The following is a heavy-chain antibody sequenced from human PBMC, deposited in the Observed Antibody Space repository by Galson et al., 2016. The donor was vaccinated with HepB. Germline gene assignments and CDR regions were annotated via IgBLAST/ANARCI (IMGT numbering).Heavy chain of an antibody. CDR2: ISGRGDRP. CDR1: GFTFSTYA. J-gene: IGHJ4*02. D-gene: IGHD5-12*01. CDR3: AKDQGRYGYSRPPYYFDS. V-gene: IGHV3-23*01. Sequence: SLRLSCAASGFTFSTYAMTWVRQAPGKGLEWVSGISGRGDRPYYIDSVQGRFTISRDNSKNTLFLQLTSLRAGDTAVYYCAKDQGRYGYSRPPYYFDSWGQGTLVTVSP.